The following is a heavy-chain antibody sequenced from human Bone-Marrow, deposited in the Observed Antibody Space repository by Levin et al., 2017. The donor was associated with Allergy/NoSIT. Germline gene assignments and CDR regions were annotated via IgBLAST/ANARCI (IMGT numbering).Heavy chain of an antibody. V-gene: IGHV3-30*18. CDR1: GFTFSNYG. Sequence: PGGSLRLSCEASGFTFSNYGMHWVRQAPGKGLEWVALISFDGSEKNSAASVKGRFTISRDNSKNILYLQMNSLRPEDTAVYYCAKDPYGIVATNSDEGYWGQGTLVTVSS. CDR3: AKDPYGIVATNSDEGY. D-gene: IGHD1-26*01. J-gene: IGHJ4*02. CDR2: ISFDGSEK.